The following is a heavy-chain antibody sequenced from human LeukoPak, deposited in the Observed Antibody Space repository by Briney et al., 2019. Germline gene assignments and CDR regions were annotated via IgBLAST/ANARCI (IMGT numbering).Heavy chain of an antibody. J-gene: IGHJ5*02. CDR1: GGSFRGYY. Sequence: SETLSLTCAVHGGSFRGYYWSWIRQPPGKGLNGIGEINHSGSTNYNPSLKSRVTISVDTSKNQFSLKLSSVTAADTAVYYCARWGNSPVAYGWFDPWGQGTLVTVSS. V-gene: IGHV4-34*01. D-gene: IGHD2-8*02. CDR2: INHSGST. CDR3: ARWGNSPVAYGWFDP.